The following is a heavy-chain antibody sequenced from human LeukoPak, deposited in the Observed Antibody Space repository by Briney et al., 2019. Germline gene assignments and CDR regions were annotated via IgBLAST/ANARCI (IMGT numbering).Heavy chain of an antibody. D-gene: IGHD5-24*01. V-gene: IGHV3-23*01. J-gene: IGHJ4*02. CDR2: TSTTGGTT. Sequence: GGTLRLSCAAYGLTFSSYGMSWVRQVPGRGLEWVSATSTTGGTTYYADSVKGRFTISRDNSKNTLYLQMNSLSAEDTAVYYCAKERWLQLPDYWGQGTLVTVSS. CDR1: GLTFSSYG. CDR3: AKERWLQLPDY.